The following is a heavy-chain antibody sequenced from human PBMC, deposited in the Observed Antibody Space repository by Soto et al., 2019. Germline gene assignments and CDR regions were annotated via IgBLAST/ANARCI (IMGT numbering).Heavy chain of an antibody. CDR2: ISFDGSKE. CDR1: GFTFSSYG. D-gene: IGHD3-10*01. J-gene: IGHJ6*02. CDR3: AKSRASLVRGVVSYYGMDV. V-gene: IGHV3-30*18. Sequence: QVQLVESGGGVVQPGRSLRLSCAASGFTFSSYGMHWVRQAPGKGLEWVTVISFDGSKEYYADSVKGRFTISRDNSKNTLYLQMNSQPIEDTAVNNCAKSRASLVRGVVSYYGMDVWGHGTTVSVSS.